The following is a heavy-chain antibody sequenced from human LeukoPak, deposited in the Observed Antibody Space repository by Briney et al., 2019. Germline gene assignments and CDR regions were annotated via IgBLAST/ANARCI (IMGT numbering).Heavy chain of an antibody. J-gene: IGHJ6*02. CDR1: GYTFTGYY. D-gene: IGHD2-15*01. CDR2: IKTNSGGT. Sequence: ASVKVSCKASGYTFTGYYMHWVRQAPGQGLEWMGRIKTNSGGTNYAQKFQGRVTMTRDTSIRTVYMELSRLRSDDTAVYYCARDKAAYGMDVWGQGTTVTVSS. V-gene: IGHV1-2*06. CDR3: ARDKAAYGMDV.